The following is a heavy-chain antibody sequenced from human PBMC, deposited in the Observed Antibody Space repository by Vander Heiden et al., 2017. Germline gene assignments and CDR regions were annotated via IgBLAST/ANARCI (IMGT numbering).Heavy chain of an antibody. CDR2: IKSKTDGGTT. D-gene: IGHD1-26*01. J-gene: IGHJ4*02. V-gene: IGHV3-15*01. Sequence: EVQLVESGGGLVKPGGSLRLSWAASGSTSSNAWMSGFRQAPGKGLEWVGRIKSKTDGGTTDYAAPVKGRFTISRDDSKNTLYLQMNSLKTEDTAVYYCTTGLGAPYYFDYWGQGTLVTVSS. CDR3: TTGLGAPYYFDY. CDR1: GSTSSNAW.